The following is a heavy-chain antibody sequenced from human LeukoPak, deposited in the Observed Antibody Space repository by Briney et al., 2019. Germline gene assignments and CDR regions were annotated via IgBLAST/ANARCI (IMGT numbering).Heavy chain of an antibody. J-gene: IGHJ4*02. CDR1: GGSISTSSYY. Sequence: SETLSLTCTVSGGSISTSSYYWGWIRQPPGKGLEWIGTIYYSGSTYYNPSLKSRVTISVDTSKNQFSLKLSSVTAADTAVYYCARGQPNYYDSSGYLDYWGQGTLDTVSS. D-gene: IGHD3-22*01. V-gene: IGHV4-39*01. CDR2: IYYSGST. CDR3: ARGQPNYYDSSGYLDY.